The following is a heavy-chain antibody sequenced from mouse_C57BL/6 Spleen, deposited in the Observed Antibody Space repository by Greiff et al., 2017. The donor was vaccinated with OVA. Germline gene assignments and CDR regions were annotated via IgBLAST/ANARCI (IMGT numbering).Heavy chain of an antibody. J-gene: IGHJ4*01. D-gene: IGHD1-1*01. Sequence: VQLQQSGPELVKPGASVKISCKASGYTFTDYYINWVKQRPGQGLEWIGWIFPGSGSTYYNEKFKGKATLTVDKSSSTAYMLLSSLTSEDSAVYFCARRRMYGSSPPAMDYWGQGTSVTVSS. CDR1: GYTFTDYY. V-gene: IGHV1-75*01. CDR3: ARRRMYGSSPPAMDY. CDR2: IFPGSGST.